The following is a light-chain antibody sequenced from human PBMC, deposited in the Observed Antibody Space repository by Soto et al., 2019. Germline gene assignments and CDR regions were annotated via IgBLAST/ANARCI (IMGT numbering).Light chain of an antibody. CDR2: GAS. V-gene: IGKV3-20*01. J-gene: IGKJ4*01. CDR3: QQYAGSPLA. Sequence: EIGMTQSPGTLSLSPAERATLSCRASQSVSSTYLAWYQQRPGQAPRLLIYGASSRATGITDRFSGSGSGTVFTLTISRLEPEDFAVYYCQQYAGSPLAFGGGTKVEIK. CDR1: QSVSSTY.